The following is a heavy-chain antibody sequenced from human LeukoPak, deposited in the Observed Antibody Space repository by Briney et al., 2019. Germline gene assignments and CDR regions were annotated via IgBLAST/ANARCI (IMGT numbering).Heavy chain of an antibody. V-gene: IGHV3-23*01. CDR3: ARDEVGYSGYDSGY. D-gene: IGHD5-12*01. J-gene: IGHJ4*02. CDR2: ITGNGGTT. Sequence: RGSLRLSCAASGFTFSNYGMHWVRQAPGKGLEWVSGITGNGGTTYYADSVKGRFTISRDNSKNTVYLQMNSLRAEDTAVYYCARDEVGYSGYDSGYWGQGTLVTVSS. CDR1: GFTFSNYG.